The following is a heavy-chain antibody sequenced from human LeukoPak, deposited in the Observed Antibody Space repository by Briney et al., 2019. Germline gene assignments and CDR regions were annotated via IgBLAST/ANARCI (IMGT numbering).Heavy chain of an antibody. CDR3: AIAQTWDGLFES. D-gene: IGHD1-26*01. J-gene: IGHJ4*02. V-gene: IGHV3-53*01. CDR1: GTAVSGNY. Sequence: RGSLRLSCAASGTAVSGNYMSWVRQTPGKGLEWVSFISINTNTFYADSVRGRFTISRDTSKNTLLLQMNSLRDEDSAIYYCAIAQTWDGLFESWGQGTLVTVSS. CDR2: ISINTNT.